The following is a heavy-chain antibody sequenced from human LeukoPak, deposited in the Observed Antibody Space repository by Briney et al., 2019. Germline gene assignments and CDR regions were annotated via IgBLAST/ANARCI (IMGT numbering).Heavy chain of an antibody. J-gene: IGHJ6*02. CDR2: IIPIFGTA. V-gene: IGHV1-69*13. D-gene: IGHD6-6*01. Sequence: SVNVSCKASGGTFSSYAIIWVRQAPGQGLEWMGGIIPIFGTANYAQKFQGRVTITADESTSTAYMELSSLRSEDTAVYYCARGGSGAARRDYYYGMDVWGQGTTVTVSS. CDR1: GGTFSSYA. CDR3: ARGGSGAARRDYYYGMDV.